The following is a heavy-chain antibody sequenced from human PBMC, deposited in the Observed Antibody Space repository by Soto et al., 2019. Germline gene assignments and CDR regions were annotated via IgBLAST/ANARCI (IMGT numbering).Heavy chain of an antibody. Sequence: QVQLVQSGAEVKEPGASVKVSCKASGFTFQNYHMHWVRQAPGQGLEWTGIIHPSGDTTTYAQNFQGRLAMTRDTSTSTDYMELSSLTSEDTAVYYCAKDLWGSWTVDYWGQGTLITVSS. CDR2: IHPSGDTT. D-gene: IGHD3-16*01. CDR3: AKDLWGSWTVDY. V-gene: IGHV1-46*02. J-gene: IGHJ4*02. CDR1: GFTFQNYH.